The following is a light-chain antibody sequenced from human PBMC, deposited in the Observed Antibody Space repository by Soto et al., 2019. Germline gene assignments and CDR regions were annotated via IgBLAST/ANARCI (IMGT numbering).Light chain of an antibody. Sequence: EVVMTQSPATLSVSPGERATLSCRASQSVSSNLAWYQQKPGQAPRLLIYGASTRATGIPARFSGSGSGTEFTLTMSSLQSEDFAVYYCQQYNKWPRTFGQGTKVAIK. CDR1: QSVSSN. J-gene: IGKJ1*01. V-gene: IGKV3-15*01. CDR3: QQYNKWPRT. CDR2: GAS.